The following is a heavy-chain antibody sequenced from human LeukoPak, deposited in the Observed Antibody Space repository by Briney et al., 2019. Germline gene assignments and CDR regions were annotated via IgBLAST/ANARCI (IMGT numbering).Heavy chain of an antibody. CDR1: GYTFTSYD. Sequence: ASVKVSCKASGYTFTSYDINWVRQATGQGLEWMGWMNPNSGNTGYAQKFQGRVTMTRDTSTSTVYMELSSLRSEDTAVYYCHLNSGSYSDPWGQGTLVTVSS. J-gene: IGHJ5*02. V-gene: IGHV1-8*01. D-gene: IGHD3-10*01. CDR3: HLNSGSYSDP. CDR2: MNPNSGNT.